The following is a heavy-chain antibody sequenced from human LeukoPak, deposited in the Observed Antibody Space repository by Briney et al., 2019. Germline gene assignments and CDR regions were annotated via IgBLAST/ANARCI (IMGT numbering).Heavy chain of an antibody. J-gene: IGHJ4*02. CDR3: ARRGDSSGYFHY. V-gene: IGHV5-51*01. Sequence: GASVKVSCKASGYTFTSYWIGWVRQMPGKGLEWMGIIYPGDSDTRYSPSFQGQVTISADKSISTAYLQWSSLKASDTAMYYCARRGDSSGYFHYWGQGTLVTVSS. CDR2: IYPGDSDT. CDR1: GYTFTSYW. D-gene: IGHD3-22*01.